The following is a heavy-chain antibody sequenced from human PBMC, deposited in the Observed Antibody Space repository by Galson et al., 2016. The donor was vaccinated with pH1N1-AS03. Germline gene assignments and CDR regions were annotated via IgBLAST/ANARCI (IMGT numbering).Heavy chain of an antibody. CDR1: GYIFTAFH. CDR2: INPNNGVT. V-gene: IGHV1-2*04. J-gene: IGHJ6*02. CDR3: ARDPRGPCSSATCATTYYFGMDV. D-gene: IGHD1-26*01. Sequence: SVKVSCKASGYIFTAFHVHWVRQAPGQGLEWMGWINPNNGVTNYAQKFQAWVTMTGDTSISTAYMELYGLKSDDTAVYYCARDPRGPCSSATCATTYYFGMDVWGQGTMVIVSS.